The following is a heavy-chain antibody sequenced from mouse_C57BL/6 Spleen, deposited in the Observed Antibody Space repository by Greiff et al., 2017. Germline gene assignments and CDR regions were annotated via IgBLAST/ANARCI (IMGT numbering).Heavy chain of an antibody. J-gene: IGHJ2*01. D-gene: IGHD2-2*01. CDR2: ISDGGSYT. V-gene: IGHV5-4*03. CDR1: GFTFSSYA. Sequence: EVKLVESGGGLVKPGGSLKLSCAASGFTFSSYAMSWVRQTPEKRLEWVATISDGGSYTYYPDNVQGRFTISRDNAKNNLYLQMSHLKAEDTAMYDCARGGMVWVTTNVYYFDDGGQGTTLTVSS. CDR3: ARGGMVWVTTNVYYFDD.